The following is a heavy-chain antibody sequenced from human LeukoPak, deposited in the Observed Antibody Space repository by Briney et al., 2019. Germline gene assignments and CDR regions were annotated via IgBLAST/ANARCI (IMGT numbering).Heavy chain of an antibody. CDR1: GGSFSGYY. CDR2: INHSGST. D-gene: IGHD3-22*01. V-gene: IGHV4-34*01. J-gene: IGHJ4*02. CDR3: ASGLVSDYYDSSGYPLDY. Sequence: SETLSLTCAVYGGSFSGYYWSWIRQPPGKGLEWIGEINHSGSTNYNPSLNSRVTISVDTSKNQFSLKLSSVTAADTAVYYCASGLVSDYYDSSGYPLDYWGQGTLVTVSS.